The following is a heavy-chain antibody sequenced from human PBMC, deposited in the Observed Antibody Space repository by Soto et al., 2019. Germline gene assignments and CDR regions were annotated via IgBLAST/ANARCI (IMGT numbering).Heavy chain of an antibody. CDR2: ISAYNGNT. CDR3: ARVRYSSGYFHWFDP. Sequence: GASVKVSCKASGYTFTSYGISWVRQAPGQGLEWMGWISAYNGNTNYAQKLQGRVTMTTDTSTSTAYMELRSLRSDDTAVYYCARVRYSSGYFHWFDPWGQGTLVTVSS. J-gene: IGHJ5*02. V-gene: IGHV1-18*01. CDR1: GYTFTSYG. D-gene: IGHD3-22*01.